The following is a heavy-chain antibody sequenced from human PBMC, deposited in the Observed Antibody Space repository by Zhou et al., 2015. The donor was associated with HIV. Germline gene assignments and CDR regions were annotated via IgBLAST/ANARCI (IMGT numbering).Heavy chain of an antibody. Sequence: QVQLVQSGAEVKKPGSSVKVSCEASGATFSSFAITWLRQAPGRGLEWMGEFIGMFGRPKYAPKFQGRVTITADESTTSAYMDVSGLRSDDTAMYYCARNNIDFGIVEYSWLDAWGQGTLVTVAS. CDR3: ARNNIDFGIVEYSWLDA. CDR1: GATFSSFA. CDR2: FIGMFGRP. V-gene: IGHV1-69*01. D-gene: IGHD2-21*01. J-gene: IGHJ5*02.